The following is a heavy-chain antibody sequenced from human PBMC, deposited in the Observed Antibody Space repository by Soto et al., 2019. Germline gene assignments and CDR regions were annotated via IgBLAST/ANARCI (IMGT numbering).Heavy chain of an antibody. V-gene: IGHV4-61*01. CDR2: IYYSVST. CDR1: GGSVSSGSYY. Sequence: QVQRQESGPGLVKPSETLSLTCTVSGGSVSSGSYYWSWIRQPPGKGLEWIGYIYYSVSTNYNPSLKSRVTISVDTSKNQFSLKLSSVTAADTAVYYCARNPRQWELLGWFDPWGQGTLVTVSS. CDR3: ARNPRQWELLGWFDP. J-gene: IGHJ5*02. D-gene: IGHD1-26*01.